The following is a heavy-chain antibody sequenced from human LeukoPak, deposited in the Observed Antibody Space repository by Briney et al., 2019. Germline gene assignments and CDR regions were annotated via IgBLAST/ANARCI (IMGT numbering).Heavy chain of an antibody. CDR1: GGSISSYY. CDR2: IYYSGST. Sequence: PSETLSLTCTVSGGSISSYYWSWLRQPPGKGLEWIGYIYYSGSTNYNPSLKSRVTISVDTSKNQFSLKLSSVTAADTAVYYCARMYYDFWSGYYFLFDYWGQGTLVTVSS. CDR3: ARMYYDFWSGYYFLFDY. V-gene: IGHV4-59*01. D-gene: IGHD3-3*01. J-gene: IGHJ4*02.